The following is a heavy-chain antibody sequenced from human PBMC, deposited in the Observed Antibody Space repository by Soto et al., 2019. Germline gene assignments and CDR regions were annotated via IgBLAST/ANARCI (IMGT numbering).Heavy chain of an antibody. J-gene: IGHJ4*02. Sequence: SETLSLTCTVSGGSISSYYWSWIRQPPGKGLEWIGYIYYSGSTNYNPSLKSRVTISVDTSKNQFSLKLSSVTAADTAVYYCASSRDGYNWLDYWGQGTLVTVSS. D-gene: IGHD5-12*01. CDR1: GGSISSYY. CDR2: IYYSGST. V-gene: IGHV4-59*08. CDR3: ASSRDGYNWLDY.